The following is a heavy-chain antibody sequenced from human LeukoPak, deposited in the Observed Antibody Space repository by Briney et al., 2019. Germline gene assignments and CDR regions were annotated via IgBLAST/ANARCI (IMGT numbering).Heavy chain of an antibody. D-gene: IGHD2/OR15-2a*01. CDR2: INRSGST. J-gene: IGHJ2*01. Sequence: SETLSLTCAVYGGSFSGYYWSWIRQPPGKGLEWIGEINRSGSTNYNPSLKSRVTISVDTSKNQFSLKLSSVTAADTAVYYCARGLNRGWYFDLWGRGTLVTVSS. V-gene: IGHV4-34*01. CDR1: GGSFSGYY. CDR3: ARGLNRGWYFDL.